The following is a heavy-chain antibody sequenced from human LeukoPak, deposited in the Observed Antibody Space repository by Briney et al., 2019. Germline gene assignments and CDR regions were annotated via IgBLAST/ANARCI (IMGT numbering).Heavy chain of an antibody. V-gene: IGHV3-13*01. CDR2: IGTAGDT. CDR1: GFTFSSYD. J-gene: IGHJ4*02. Sequence: GGSLRLSCAASGFTFSSYDMHWVRQATGKGLEWVSAIGTAGDTYYPGSVKGRFTISRDNSKNTLYLQMNSLRAEDTAVYYCAKLDSSGYLGYFDYWGQGTLVTVSS. CDR3: AKLDSSGYLGYFDY. D-gene: IGHD3-22*01.